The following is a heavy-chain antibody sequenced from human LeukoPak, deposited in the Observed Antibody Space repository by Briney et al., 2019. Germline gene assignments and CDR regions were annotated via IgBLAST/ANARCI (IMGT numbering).Heavy chain of an antibody. Sequence: PSQTLSLTCTVSGDSISSSNYYWSWIRQPAGKGLEWIGRMSTSGSTNYNPSLNSRVTISVDTSKNQFSLKLSSVTAAGTAVYYCARYHVLNRGVNWFDPWGQGTLVTVSS. J-gene: IGHJ5*02. CDR1: GDSISSSNYY. CDR2: MSTSGST. V-gene: IGHV4-61*02. CDR3: ARYHVLNRGVNWFDP. D-gene: IGHD4/OR15-4a*01.